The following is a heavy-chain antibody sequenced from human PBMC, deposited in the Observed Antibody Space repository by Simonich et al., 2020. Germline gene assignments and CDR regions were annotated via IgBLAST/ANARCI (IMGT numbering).Heavy chain of an antibody. CDR3: ARGKGWKNAFDI. D-gene: IGHD1-1*01. CDR1: GGSFSGYY. J-gene: IGHJ3*02. Sequence: QVQLQQWGAGLLKPSETLSLTCAVYGGSFSGYYWSWTRQPPGKGLEWSGEINNSGSTNYNPSLKSRVPISVDKSKNQFSLKLSSGTAADAAVYYCARGKGWKNAFDIWGQGTMVTVSS. V-gene: IGHV4-34*01. CDR2: INNSGST.